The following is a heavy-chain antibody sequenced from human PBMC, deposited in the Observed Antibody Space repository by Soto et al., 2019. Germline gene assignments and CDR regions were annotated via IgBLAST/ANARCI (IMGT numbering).Heavy chain of an antibody. J-gene: IGHJ4*02. V-gene: IGHV4-30-4*01. D-gene: IGHD3-3*01. CDR1: GGSISSGDYY. CDR2: IYYSGST. CDR3: ARGPKYYDFWSGYYPHYFAY. Sequence: TSETLSLTCTVSGGSISSGDYYWSWIRQPPGKGLEWIGYIYYSGSTYYNPSLKSRVTISVDTSKNQFSLKLSSVTAADTAVYYCARGPKYYDFWSGYYPHYFAYWGQGTLVTVSS.